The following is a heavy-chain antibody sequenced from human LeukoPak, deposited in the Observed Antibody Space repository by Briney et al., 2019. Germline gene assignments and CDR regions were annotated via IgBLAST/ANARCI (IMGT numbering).Heavy chain of an antibody. Sequence: ASVTVSCKASGYTFTDYYMNWVRQAPGQGLEWMGWINPNSGGTNYAQKFQGRVTMTRDTSISTAYMELRSLRSDDTAVYYCARDRGRGHYFDYWGQGTLVTVSS. CDR3: ARDRGRGHYFDY. D-gene: IGHD3-16*01. CDR2: INPNSGGT. J-gene: IGHJ4*02. V-gene: IGHV1-2*02. CDR1: GYTFTDYY.